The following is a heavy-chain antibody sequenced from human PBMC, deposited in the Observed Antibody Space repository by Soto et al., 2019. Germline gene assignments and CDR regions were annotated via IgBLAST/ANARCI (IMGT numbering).Heavy chain of an antibody. J-gene: IGHJ4*02. V-gene: IGHV1-46*01. D-gene: IGHD6-13*01. CDR1: GYTFTSYG. CDR2: INPLPTSGST. CDR3: ARDLAAAAY. Sequence: ASVKVSCKASGYTFTSYGISWVRQAPGQGLEWMAIINPLPTSGSTNYAQEFQGRVTVTRDTSTSTVYMELNSQRSDDTAIYYCARDLAAAAYWGQGTLVTVSS.